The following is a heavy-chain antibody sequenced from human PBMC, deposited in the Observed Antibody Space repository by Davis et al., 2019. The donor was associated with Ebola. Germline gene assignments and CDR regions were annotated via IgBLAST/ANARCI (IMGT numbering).Heavy chain of an antibody. CDR1: GGTFSDYA. J-gene: IGHJ6*03. D-gene: IGHD1-20*01. CDR3: ARPPYNWNYYYMDV. CDR2: IIPLFGTA. V-gene: IGHV1-69*06. Sequence: SVKVSCKASGGTFSDYAISWVRQAPGQGLEWMGGIIPLFGTANYAQTFQGRVTITADKSTSTAYMELSSLRSEDTAVYYCARPPYNWNYYYMDVWGNGTTVTVSS.